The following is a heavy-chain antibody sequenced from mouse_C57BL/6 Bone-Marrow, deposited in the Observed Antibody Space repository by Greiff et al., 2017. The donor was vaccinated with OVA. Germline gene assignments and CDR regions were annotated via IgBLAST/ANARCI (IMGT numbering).Heavy chain of an antibody. D-gene: IGHD4-1*01. V-gene: IGHV5-16*01. J-gene: IGHJ1*03. CDR2: INYDGSST. Sequence: EVKVVESEGGLVQPGSSMKLSCTASGFTFSDYYMAWVRQVPEKGLEWVANINYDGSSTYYLDSLKSRFIISRDNAKNILYLQMSSLKSEDTATYYCARDQVGRGYFDVWGTGTTVTVSS. CDR1: GFTFSDYY. CDR3: ARDQVGRGYFDV.